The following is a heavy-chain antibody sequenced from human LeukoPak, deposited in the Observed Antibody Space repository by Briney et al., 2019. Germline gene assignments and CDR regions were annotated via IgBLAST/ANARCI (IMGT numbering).Heavy chain of an antibody. D-gene: IGHD2-15*01. J-gene: IGHJ4*02. Sequence: AASVTVSCKASGYTFTVYYMHWVRQAPGQGLEWMGWINPNSGGTIYAQKLQGRVTMTRDTSISTAYMELSRLRSDDTAVFYCARADCSGGDCYSGYWGQGTLVTISS. CDR3: ARADCSGGDCYSGY. V-gene: IGHV1-2*02. CDR1: GYTFTVYY. CDR2: INPNSGGT.